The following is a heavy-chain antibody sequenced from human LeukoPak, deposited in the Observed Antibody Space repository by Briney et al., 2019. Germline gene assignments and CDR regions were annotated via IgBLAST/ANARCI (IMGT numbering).Heavy chain of an antibody. Sequence: ASVNVSCKVSGYTLTELSMHWVRQAPGKGLEWMGGFDPEDGETIHAQKFQGRVTMSEDTSTDTAYMELSSLRSEDTAVYYCATGGSWKFDYWGQGTLVTVSS. J-gene: IGHJ4*02. V-gene: IGHV1-24*01. D-gene: IGHD1-1*01. CDR2: FDPEDGET. CDR3: ATGGSWKFDY. CDR1: GYTLTELS.